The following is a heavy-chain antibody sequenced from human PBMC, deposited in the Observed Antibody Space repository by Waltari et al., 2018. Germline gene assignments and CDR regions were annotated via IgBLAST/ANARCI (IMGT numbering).Heavy chain of an antibody. CDR2: IRYDGSNK. Sequence: QVQLVESGGGVVQPGGSLSLSCAASGFTLSSYGMHWVRQAPGKGLEWVAFIRYDGSNKYYADSVKGRFTISRDNSKNTLYLQMNSLRAEDTAVYYCAKDRGSSYDYWGQGTLVTVSS. V-gene: IGHV3-30*02. J-gene: IGHJ4*02. D-gene: IGHD6-6*01. CDR1: GFTLSSYG. CDR3: AKDRGSSYDY.